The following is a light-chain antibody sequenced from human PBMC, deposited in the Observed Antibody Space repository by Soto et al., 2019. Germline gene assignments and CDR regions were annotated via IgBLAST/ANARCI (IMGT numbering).Light chain of an antibody. CDR1: QSVSIK. CDR3: QQYNNWPPIT. Sequence: EIVMKQSPATLSVSPGERATLSCMASQSVSIKLAWYQQKPGQAPRLLIYDTSTRATGIPARFSGSGSGTEFTLTISSLQSEDFAVYYCQQYNNWPPITFGQGTRLEIK. V-gene: IGKV3-15*01. CDR2: DTS. J-gene: IGKJ5*01.